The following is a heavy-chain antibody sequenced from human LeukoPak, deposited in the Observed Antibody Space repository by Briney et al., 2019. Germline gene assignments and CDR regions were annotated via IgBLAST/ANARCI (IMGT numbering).Heavy chain of an antibody. CDR1: GYTFTSYG. Sequence: GASVKVSCKASGYTFTSYGISWVRQAPGQGLEWMGWISAYNGNTNYAQKLQGRVTMTTDTSTSTAYMELRSLRSDDTAVYYCARQWFPSIAAAVDYWGQGTLVTVSS. V-gene: IGHV1-18*01. J-gene: IGHJ4*02. CDR2: ISAYNGNT. D-gene: IGHD6-13*01. CDR3: ARQWFPSIAAAVDY.